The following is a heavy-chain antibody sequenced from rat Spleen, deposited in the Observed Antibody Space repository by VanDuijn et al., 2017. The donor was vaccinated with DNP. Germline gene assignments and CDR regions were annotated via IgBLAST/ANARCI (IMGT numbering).Heavy chain of an antibody. CDR1: GFTFSDYY. D-gene: IGHD1-4*01. CDR2: ISYDGGSN. CDR3: ARHVLPLRVWDY. Sequence: EVQLVESGGGLEQPGKSLKLSCAASGFTFSDYYMAWVRQAPTKGLEWVAYISYDGGSNYNGDSVKGRFTISRDNAKSTLYLQMNSLRSEDMATYYCARHVLPLRVWDYWGQGVMVTVSS. V-gene: IGHV5-22*01. J-gene: IGHJ2*01.